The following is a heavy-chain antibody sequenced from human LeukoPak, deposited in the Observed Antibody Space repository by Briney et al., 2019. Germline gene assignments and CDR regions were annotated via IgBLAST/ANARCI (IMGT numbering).Heavy chain of an antibody. CDR1: GYIFTTYD. V-gene: IGHV1-8*01. CDR3: ARGYYDTNGYYYRLDF. J-gene: IGHJ4*02. D-gene: IGHD3-22*01. Sequence: GAPVKVSCKASGYIFTTYDINWVRQAPGQGLEWMGWMNPNRGNTGYAQKFQGRDTMTRNTSISTAYMELSSLRSEDTAVYYCARGYYDTNGYYYRLDFWGQGTLVTVSS. CDR2: MNPNRGNT.